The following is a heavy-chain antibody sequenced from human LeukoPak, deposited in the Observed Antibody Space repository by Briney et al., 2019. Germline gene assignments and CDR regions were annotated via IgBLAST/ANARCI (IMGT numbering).Heavy chain of an antibody. CDR3: ARERDTAMVDTYNWFDP. D-gene: IGHD5-18*01. CDR1: GFTFSSYG. Sequence: PGRSLRLSCAASGFTFSSYGMHWVRQAPGKGLEWVAVIWYDGSNTYYADSVKGRFTISRDNSKNTLYLQMNSLRAEDTAVYYCARERDTAMVDTYNWFDPWGQGTLVTVSS. CDR2: IWYDGSNT. J-gene: IGHJ5*02. V-gene: IGHV3-33*01.